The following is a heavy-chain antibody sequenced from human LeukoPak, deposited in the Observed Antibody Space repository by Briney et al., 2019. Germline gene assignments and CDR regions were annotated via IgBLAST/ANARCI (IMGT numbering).Heavy chain of an antibody. D-gene: IGHD1-26*01. J-gene: IGHJ4*02. V-gene: IGHV3-33*01. CDR1: GFTFSSYG. CDR2: IWYDGSNK. CDR3: ARDSPELTFDY. Sequence: GGSLRLSCAASGFTFSSYGVHWVRQAPGKGLEWVAVIWYDGSNKYYADSVKGRFTISRDNSKNTLYLQMNSLRAEDTAVYYCARDSPELTFDYWGQGTLVTVSS.